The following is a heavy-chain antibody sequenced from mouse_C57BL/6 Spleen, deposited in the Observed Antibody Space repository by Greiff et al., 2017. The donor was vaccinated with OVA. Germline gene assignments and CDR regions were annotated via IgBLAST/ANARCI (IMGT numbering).Heavy chain of an antibody. Sequence: VQLQQPGAELVRPGTSVKLSCKASGYTFTSYWMHWVKQRPGQGLEWIGVIDPSDSYTNYNQKFKGKATLTVDTSSSTAYMQLSSLTSEDSAVYYGASYDGNEGAWFAYWGQGTLVTVSA. CDR1: GYTFTSYW. J-gene: IGHJ3*01. CDR3: ASYDGNEGAWFAY. V-gene: IGHV1-59*01. D-gene: IGHD2-1*01. CDR2: IDPSDSYT.